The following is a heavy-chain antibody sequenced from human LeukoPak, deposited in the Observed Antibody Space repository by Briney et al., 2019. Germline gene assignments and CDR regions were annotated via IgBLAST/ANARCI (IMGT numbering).Heavy chain of an antibody. V-gene: IGHV1-18*01. CDR2: ISAYNGNT. Sequence: ASVKVSCKASGYTFTSYGISWVRQAPGQGLEWMGWISAYNGNTNYAQKLQGRVTMTTDTSTSTAYMELRSLRSDDTAVYHCASLTYYYDSSGYYYSPYFDYWGQGTLVTVSS. J-gene: IGHJ4*02. CDR1: GYTFTSYG. D-gene: IGHD3-22*01. CDR3: ASLTYYYDSSGYYYSPYFDY.